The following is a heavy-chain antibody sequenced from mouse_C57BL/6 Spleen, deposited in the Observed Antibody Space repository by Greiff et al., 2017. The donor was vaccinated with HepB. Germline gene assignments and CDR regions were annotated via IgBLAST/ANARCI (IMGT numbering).Heavy chain of an antibody. CDR1: GFTFSSYA. CDR2: ISDGGSYT. D-gene: IGHD2-4*01. Sequence: DVMLVESGGGLVKPGGSLKLSCAASGFTFSSYAMSWVRQTPEKRLEWVATISDGGSYTYYPDNVKGRFTISRDNAKNNLYLQMSHLKSEDTAMYYCAREDYDYLAWFAYWGQGTLVTVSA. J-gene: IGHJ3*01. CDR3: AREDYDYLAWFAY. V-gene: IGHV5-4*01.